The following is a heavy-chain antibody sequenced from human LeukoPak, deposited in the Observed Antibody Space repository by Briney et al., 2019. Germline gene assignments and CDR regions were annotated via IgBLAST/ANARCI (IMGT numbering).Heavy chain of an antibody. D-gene: IGHD5-12*01. Sequence: GGSLRLSCAASGFNLSTYYMNWVRQAPGKGLEWVSYISTSSTTTYNADSVEGRFTISRDNAKNSLYLQMNSLRAEDTAVYYCARAGSHRNSGYDYWGQGTLVTASS. CDR1: GFNLSTYY. J-gene: IGHJ4*02. CDR2: ISTSSTTT. CDR3: ARAGSHRNSGYDY. V-gene: IGHV3-48*04.